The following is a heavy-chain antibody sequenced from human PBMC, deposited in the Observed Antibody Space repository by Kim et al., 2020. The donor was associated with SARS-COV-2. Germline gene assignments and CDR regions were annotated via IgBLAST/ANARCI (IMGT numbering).Heavy chain of an antibody. Sequence: GGSLRLSCAASGITFTNYWMSWVRQAPGKGPEWVANINERGSVKNYLDSVRGRFTISRDNTRNSVHLQMTNLRVEDTAIYYCARAIYWGQGTLVTVSA. CDR3: ARAIY. CDR1: GITFTNYW. CDR2: INERGSVK. J-gene: IGHJ4*02. V-gene: IGHV3-7*03.